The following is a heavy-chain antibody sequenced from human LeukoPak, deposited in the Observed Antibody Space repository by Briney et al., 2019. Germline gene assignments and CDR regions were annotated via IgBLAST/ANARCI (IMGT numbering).Heavy chain of an antibody. D-gene: IGHD2-2*01. Sequence: GGSLRLSCAASGFTLSSYNMNWVRQAPGKGLEWVSYISSCSSTIYYADSVKGRFTISRDNAKNSLYLQMNSLRAEDTAVYYCARDLGYCSSTSCSVYMDVWGKGTTVTISS. CDR3: ARDLGYCSSTSCSVYMDV. CDR1: GFTLSSYN. J-gene: IGHJ6*04. CDR2: ISSCSSTI. V-gene: IGHV3-48*04.